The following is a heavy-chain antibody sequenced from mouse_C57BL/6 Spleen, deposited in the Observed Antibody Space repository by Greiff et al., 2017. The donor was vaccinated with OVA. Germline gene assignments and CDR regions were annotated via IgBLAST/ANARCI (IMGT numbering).Heavy chain of an antibody. CDR2: INYDGSST. Sequence: EVHLVESEGGLVQPGSSMKLSCTASGFTFSDYYMAWVRQVPEKGLEWVANINYDGSSTYYLDSLKSRFIISRDNAKNILYLQMSSLKSEDTATYYCARGFYDYYFDYWGQGTTLTVSS. J-gene: IGHJ2*01. CDR1: GFTFSDYY. V-gene: IGHV5-16*01. D-gene: IGHD2-4*01. CDR3: ARGFYDYYFDY.